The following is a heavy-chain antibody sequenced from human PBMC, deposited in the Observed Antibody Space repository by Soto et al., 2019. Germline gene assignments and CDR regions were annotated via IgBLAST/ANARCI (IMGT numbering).Heavy chain of an antibody. J-gene: IGHJ4*02. D-gene: IGHD6-6*01. Sequence: QVQLQESGPGLVRPSQTLSLTCTVSRDSISRGDYYWSWIRQHAGKGLEWIGYVTHSGSSFYNPSLQSRFIISVDTSKNQFALKLTPVTAADTAVYYCARTRTDTSSSCDHWGQVTLVTVSS. CDR2: VTHSGSS. V-gene: IGHV4-31*03. CDR3: ARTRTDTSSSCDH. CDR1: RDSISRGDYY.